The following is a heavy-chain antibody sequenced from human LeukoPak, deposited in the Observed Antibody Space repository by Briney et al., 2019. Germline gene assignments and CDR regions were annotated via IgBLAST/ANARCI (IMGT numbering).Heavy chain of an antibody. J-gene: IGHJ4*02. CDR1: GGTFSSYA. V-gene: IGHV1-69*04. CDR2: IIPILGIA. CDR3: ARGPHDVVRGVIAPYFDY. Sequence: GASVKVSCEASGGTFSSYAISWVRQAPGQGLEWMGRIIPILGIANYAQKFQGRVTITADKSTSTAYMELSSLRSEDTAVYYCARGPHDVVRGVIAPYFDYWGQGTLVTVSS. D-gene: IGHD3-10*01.